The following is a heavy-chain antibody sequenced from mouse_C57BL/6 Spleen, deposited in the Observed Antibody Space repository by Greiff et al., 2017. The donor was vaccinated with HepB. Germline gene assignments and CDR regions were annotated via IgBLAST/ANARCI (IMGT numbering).Heavy chain of an antibody. CDR2: IDPSDSET. V-gene: IGHV1-52*01. CDR1: GYTFTSYW. J-gene: IGHJ3*01. CDR3: ARRGYGSSWFAY. Sequence: VQLQQPGAELVRPGSSVKLSCKASGYTFTSYWMHWVKQRPIQGLEWIGNIDPSDSETHYNQKFKDKATLTVDKSSSTAYMQLSSLTSEDSAVYYCARRGYGSSWFAYWGQGTLVTVSA. D-gene: IGHD1-1*01.